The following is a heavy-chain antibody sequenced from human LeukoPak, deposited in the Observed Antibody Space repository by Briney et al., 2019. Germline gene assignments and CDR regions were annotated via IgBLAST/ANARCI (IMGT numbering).Heavy chain of an antibody. J-gene: IGHJ3*01. Sequence: SQTLSLTFAISGDSVSSSSAAWNWIRQSPSRGLEWLGRTYYKSKWYNEYAVSVKSRITINPDTSNNQFSLRLSSVIPEDTAVYYCAAFRRDAFDVWGQGTMVTISS. CDR2: TYYKSKWYN. CDR3: AAFRRDAFDV. V-gene: IGHV6-1*01. CDR1: GDSVSSSSAA.